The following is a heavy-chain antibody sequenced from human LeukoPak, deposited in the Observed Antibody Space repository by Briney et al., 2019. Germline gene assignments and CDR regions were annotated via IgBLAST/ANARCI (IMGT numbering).Heavy chain of an antibody. CDR2: INPSGGST. D-gene: IGHD1-26*01. J-gene: IGHJ6*02. V-gene: IGHV1-46*01. Sequence: ASVKVSCKASGYTFTSYYMHWVRQAPGQGLEWMGIINPSGGSTSYAQKFQGRVTMTTDTSTSTAYMELRSLRSDDTAVYYCARDRIDYYGMDVWGQGTTVTVSS. CDR1: GYTFTSYY. CDR3: ARDRIDYYGMDV.